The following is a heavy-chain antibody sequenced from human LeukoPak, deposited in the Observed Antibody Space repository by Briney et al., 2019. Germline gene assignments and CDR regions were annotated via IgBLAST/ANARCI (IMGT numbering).Heavy chain of an antibody. Sequence: ASVKVSCKASGYTFTGYYMHWVRQGPGRGLEWMGWINPNSGGTNDAQKFQGRVTMTRDTSISTAYMELSRLRSGDTAVYYCARDVAVTDSLFFWGQGTLVTVSS. CDR3: ARDVAVTDSLFF. CDR1: GYTFTGYY. D-gene: IGHD6-19*01. CDR2: INPNSGGT. J-gene: IGHJ4*02. V-gene: IGHV1-2*02.